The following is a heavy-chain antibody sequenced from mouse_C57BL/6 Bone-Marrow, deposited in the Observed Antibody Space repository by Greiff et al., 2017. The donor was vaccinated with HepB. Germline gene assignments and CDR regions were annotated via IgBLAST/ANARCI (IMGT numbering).Heavy chain of an antibody. Sequence: EVKLQESGPGLVKPSQSLSLTCSVTGYSITSGYYWNWIRQFPGNKLEWMGYISYDGSNNYNPSLKNRISITRDTSKNQFFLKLNSVTTEDTATYYCAVPTIIFDYWGQGTTLTVSS. CDR1: GYSITSGYY. J-gene: IGHJ2*01. V-gene: IGHV3-6*01. CDR3: AVPTIIFDY. D-gene: IGHD2-10*01. CDR2: ISYDGSN.